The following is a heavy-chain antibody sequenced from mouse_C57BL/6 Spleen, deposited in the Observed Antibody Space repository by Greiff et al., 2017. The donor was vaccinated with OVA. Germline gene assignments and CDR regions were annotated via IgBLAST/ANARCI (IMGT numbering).Heavy chain of an antibody. CDR3: TVGHYYGSSYDY. CDR1: GFTFSNYW. Sequence: EVQLVESGGGLVQPGGSMKLSCVASGFTFSNYWMNWVRQSPEKGLEWVAQIRLKSDNYATHYAESVKGRFTISRDDSKSSVYLQMNNLRAEDTGIYYSTVGHYYGSSYDYWGQGTTLTVSS. CDR2: IRLKSDNYAT. J-gene: IGHJ2*01. D-gene: IGHD1-1*01. V-gene: IGHV6-3*01.